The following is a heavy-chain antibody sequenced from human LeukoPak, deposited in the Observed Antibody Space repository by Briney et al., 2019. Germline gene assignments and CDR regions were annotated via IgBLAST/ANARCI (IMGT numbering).Heavy chain of an antibody. J-gene: IGHJ4*02. CDR1: GYTFTGYY. D-gene: IGHD3-16*01. CDR3: ARDERYSYGDNHYPDLGF. V-gene: IGHV1-2*02. CDR2: INPNSGAT. Sequence: ASVKVSCMASGYTFTGYYLFWVRQAPGQGLEWMGWINPNSGATKYAQKFQGRVTLTTDTSIRTTYMELSSLRSDDTAVYYCARDERYSYGDNHYPDLGFWGQATPVTVS.